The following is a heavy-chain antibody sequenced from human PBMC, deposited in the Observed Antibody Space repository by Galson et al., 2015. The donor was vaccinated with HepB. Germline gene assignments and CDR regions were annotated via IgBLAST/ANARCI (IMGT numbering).Heavy chain of an antibody. J-gene: IGHJ4*02. CDR1: GFSLNTSGVG. V-gene: IGHV2-5*02. D-gene: IGHD1-26*01. Sequence: PALVKPTQTLTLTCTFSGFSLNTSGVGVGWIRQPPGTALEWLAPIYWDDDTRYRPSLKSRLTLTKDTSKNQVVLTMTNMDPVDTATYSHAHRRRFAGGVYYVGHWGQRTRGTVSS. CDR2: IYWDDDT. CDR3: AHRRRFAGGVYYVGH.